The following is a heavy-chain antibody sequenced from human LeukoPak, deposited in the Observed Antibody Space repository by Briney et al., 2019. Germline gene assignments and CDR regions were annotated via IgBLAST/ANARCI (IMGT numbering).Heavy chain of an antibody. CDR2: ISSSSSYI. V-gene: IGHV3-21*01. CDR1: GFTFSSYS. Sequence: PGGSLRLSCAASGFTFSSYSMNWVRQAPGKGLEWVSSISSSSSYIYYADSVKGRFTISRDNAKNSLYLQMNSLRAEDTAVYYCALDCSGGSCYVAYWGQGTLVTVSS. D-gene: IGHD2-15*01. CDR3: ALDCSGGSCYVAY. J-gene: IGHJ4*02.